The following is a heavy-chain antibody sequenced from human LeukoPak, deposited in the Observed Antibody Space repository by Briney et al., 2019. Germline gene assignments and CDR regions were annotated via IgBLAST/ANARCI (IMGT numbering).Heavy chain of an antibody. CDR3: AKGAENGSGWSVDY. Sequence: PGRSLRLSCAASGFTFSSYGMHWVRQAPGKGLEWVAVISYDGSNKYYADSVKGRFTISRDNSKNTLYLQMNSLRAEDTAVYYCAKGAENGSGWSVDYWGQGTLVTVSS. D-gene: IGHD6-19*01. J-gene: IGHJ4*02. V-gene: IGHV3-30*18. CDR1: GFTFSSYG. CDR2: ISYDGSNK.